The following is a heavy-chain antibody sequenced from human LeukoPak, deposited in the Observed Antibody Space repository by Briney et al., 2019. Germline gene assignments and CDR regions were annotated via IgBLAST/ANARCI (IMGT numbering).Heavy chain of an antibody. CDR3: ARDWSLDY. CDR2: IYYSGST. CDR1: GGSISSGGYY. V-gene: IGHV4-31*03. Sequence: SETLSLTCTVSGGSISSGGYYWSWIRQYPGKGLEWIGYIYYSGSTSYNPSLKSRVTISVDTSKNQFSLKLSSVTAADTAVYYCARDWSLDYWGQGTLVTVSS. J-gene: IGHJ4*02.